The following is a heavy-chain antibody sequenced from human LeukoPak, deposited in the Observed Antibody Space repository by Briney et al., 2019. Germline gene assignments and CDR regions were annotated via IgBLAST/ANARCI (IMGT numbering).Heavy chain of an antibody. J-gene: IGHJ5*02. CDR2: ISGSGGST. V-gene: IGHV3-23*01. D-gene: IGHD6-13*01. CDR3: AKDYSSSWYAGDNWFDP. CDR1: GLTFSSYA. Sequence: GGSLRLSCAASGLTFSSYATSWVRQAPGKGLEWVSAISGSGGSTYYADSVKGRFTISRDNSKNTLYLQMNSLRAEDTAVYYCAKDYSSSWYAGDNWFDPWGQGTLVTVSS.